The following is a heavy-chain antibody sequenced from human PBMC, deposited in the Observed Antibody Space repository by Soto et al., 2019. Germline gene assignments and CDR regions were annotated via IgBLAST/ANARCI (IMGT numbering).Heavy chain of an antibody. V-gene: IGHV1-46*03. Sequence: QVQLVQSGAEVKKPGASVKISCEASGYSFTSQYVHWVRQAPGQGLEWMGIINPNGGSTTYAQKFRGRVNMTRDTSTSTVYMERRSLTSEDTAVFYCAREQGLRPGGGGTEPLDIWGQGTMVTVAS. CDR1: GYSFTSQY. J-gene: IGHJ3*02. CDR3: AREQGLRPGGGGTEPLDI. CDR2: INPNGGST. D-gene: IGHD6-25*01.